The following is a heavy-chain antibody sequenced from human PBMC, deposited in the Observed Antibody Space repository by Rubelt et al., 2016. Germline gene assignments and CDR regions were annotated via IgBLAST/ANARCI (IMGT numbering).Heavy chain of an antibody. Sequence: EVQLLESGGGLVQPGGSLRLSCAASGFTFSSYSMNWVRQAPGKGLEWVSYISSSSSTIYYADSVKGRFTSSRDNAKNSLYLHMNSLRAEDTAVYYCARDFRGLLGEAFDIWGQGTMVTVSS. CDR3: ARDFRGLLGEAFDI. CDR2: ISSSSSTI. V-gene: IGHV3-48*04. D-gene: IGHD1-26*01. J-gene: IGHJ3*02. CDR1: GFTFSSYS.